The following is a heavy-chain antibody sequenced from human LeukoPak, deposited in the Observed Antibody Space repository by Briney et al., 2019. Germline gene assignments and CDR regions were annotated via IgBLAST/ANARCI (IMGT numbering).Heavy chain of an antibody. V-gene: IGHV3-21*01. D-gene: IGHD2/OR15-2a*01. CDR2: IRSYSSYI. CDR3: ARFSEVYYYVDV. J-gene: IGHJ6*03. Sequence: GGSLRLSCATSGFTFDTYNLNWVRQAPGKGLEWVATIRSYSSYIHYADSVKGRFTISRDDAKKSLYLQMNSLRAEDTAVYYCARFSEVYYYVDVWGTGTTVTVSS. CDR1: GFTFDTYN.